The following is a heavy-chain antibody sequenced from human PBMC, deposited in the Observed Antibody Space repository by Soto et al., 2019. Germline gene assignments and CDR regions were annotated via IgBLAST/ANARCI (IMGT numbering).Heavy chain of an antibody. V-gene: IGHV4-39*01. CDR1: GGSISSNGYY. CDR3: ARLSVAGTKIDY. CDR2: MYYSGST. D-gene: IGHD6-19*01. Sequence: SETLSLTCTVSGGSISSNGYYWGWIRQPPGKGPEWIGSMYYSGSTHYNPSLKSRVTISVDTSKNQFSLKLNSVTAADTAVYYCARLSVAGTKIDYWGQGTLVTVSS. J-gene: IGHJ4*02.